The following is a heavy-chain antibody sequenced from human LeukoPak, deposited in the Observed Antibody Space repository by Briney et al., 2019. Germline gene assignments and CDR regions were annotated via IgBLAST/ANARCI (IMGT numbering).Heavy chain of an antibody. V-gene: IGHV3-30*18. Sequence: GRSLRLSCAASGFTFSFSGMYWVRQAPGKGLEWVAFISDDGSRKYYADSVKGRFTISRDNSKNTLSLQMNSLRTEDTAVYYCAKDRSTTWSFDYWGQGTLVTVSS. CDR3: AKDRSTTWSFDY. CDR1: GFTFSFSG. J-gene: IGHJ4*02. CDR2: ISDDGSRK. D-gene: IGHD6-13*01.